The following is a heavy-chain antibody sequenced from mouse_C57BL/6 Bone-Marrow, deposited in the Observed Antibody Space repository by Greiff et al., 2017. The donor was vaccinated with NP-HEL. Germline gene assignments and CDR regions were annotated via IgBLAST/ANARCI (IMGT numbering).Heavy chain of an antibody. CDR3: ARSGFIKCSWFAY. CDR1: GYTFTSYG. CDR2: IYPRSGNT. D-gene: IGHD1-1*01. V-gene: IGHV1-81*01. J-gene: IGHJ3*01. Sequence: VQLQQSGAELARPGASVKLSCKASGYTFTSYGISWVKQRTGQGLEWIGEIYPRSGNTYYNEKFKGKATLTADKSYSTAYMELRSLTSEDSAVYFCARSGFIKCSWFAYWGQGTLVTVSA.